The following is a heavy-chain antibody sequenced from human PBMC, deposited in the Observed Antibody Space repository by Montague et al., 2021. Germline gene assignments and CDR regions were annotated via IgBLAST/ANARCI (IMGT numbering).Heavy chain of an antibody. D-gene: IGHD2-15*01. CDR3: ARSFYWRGGSCYSGFDP. Sequence: SETLSLTCTVSGGSISSASYYWGWLRPPPGKELEFINILYYNGTTSHNPSLKSRVTVSMDTSKNQFSLKLSSVTAADTAVYYCARSFYWRGGSCYSGFDPWGQGTLVTASS. CDR2: LYYNGTT. CDR1: GGSISSASYY. V-gene: IGHV4-39*01. J-gene: IGHJ5*02.